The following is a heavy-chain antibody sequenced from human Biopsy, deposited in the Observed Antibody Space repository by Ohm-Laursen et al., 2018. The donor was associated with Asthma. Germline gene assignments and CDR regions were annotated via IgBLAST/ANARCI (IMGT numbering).Heavy chain of an antibody. CDR2: INAGDGNT. Sequence: GASVKVSCKASGYTFINYAIHWVRQAPGQRLEWMGWINAGDGNTKYSQKFQGRVTITRDTSASTAYMDLRSLRSEDTAVYYCARGYSGSDRIVYYYSGLEVWGQGTTVTVSS. CDR1: GYTFINYA. CDR3: ARGYSGSDRIVYYYSGLEV. V-gene: IGHV1-3*01. J-gene: IGHJ6*02. D-gene: IGHD5-12*01.